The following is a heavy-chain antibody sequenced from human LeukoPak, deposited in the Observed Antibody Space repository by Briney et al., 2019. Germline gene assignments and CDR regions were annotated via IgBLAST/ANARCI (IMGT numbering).Heavy chain of an antibody. CDR1: GGSFSGSN. CDR3: ARAARVVVTATLQYYFDY. Sequence: ETLSLTCAVYGGSFSGSNWSWIRRPPGKGLEWVSVIYSGGSTYYADSVKGRFTISRDNSKNTLYLQMNSLRAEDTAVYYCARAARVVVTATLQYYFDYWGQGTLVTVSS. CDR2: IYSGGST. V-gene: IGHV3-53*01. J-gene: IGHJ4*02. D-gene: IGHD2-21*02.